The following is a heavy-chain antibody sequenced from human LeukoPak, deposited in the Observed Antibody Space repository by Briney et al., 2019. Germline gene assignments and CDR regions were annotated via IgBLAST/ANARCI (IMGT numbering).Heavy chain of an antibody. CDR1: GITLNNYG. V-gene: IGHV3-23*01. CDR3: AREMSLSLWFGELMDGMDV. J-gene: IGHJ6*02. CDR2: ISDNGGST. D-gene: IGHD3-10*01. Sequence: GGSLRLSCAVSGITLNNYGMTWVRQAPGKGLEWVAGISDNGGSTKYADSVKGRFTISRDNPKNTLYLQMNSLRAEDTAVYYCAREMSLSLWFGELMDGMDVWGQGTTVTVSS.